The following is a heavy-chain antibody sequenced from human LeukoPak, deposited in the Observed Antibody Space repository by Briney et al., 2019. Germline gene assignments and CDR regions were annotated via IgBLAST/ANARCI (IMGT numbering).Heavy chain of an antibody. V-gene: IGHV5-51*01. CDR3: ARHPGDPTSGVDY. D-gene: IGHD3-10*01. CDR1: GYSFTSYW. Sequence: GQSLKISSKGSGYSFTSYWIGWVRQMPGKGLEWMGIIYPGDPDTSYSPSFQGQVTISADKSISTAYLQWSSLKASDTAMYYCARHPGDPTSGVDYWGQGTLVTVSS. CDR2: IYPGDPDT. J-gene: IGHJ4*02.